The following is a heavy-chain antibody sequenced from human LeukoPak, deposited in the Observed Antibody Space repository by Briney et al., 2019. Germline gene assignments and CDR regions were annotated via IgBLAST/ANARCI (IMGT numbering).Heavy chain of an antibody. V-gene: IGHV3-7*03. CDR1: GFALSSHW. J-gene: IGHJ6*02. Sequence: GGSLRLSGAASGFALSSHWMTWVRQVPGRGPEWVANVNRDGSETYYLDSVEGRFTISKDNAKNSLYLQVNSLRAEDTALYHCARNNGMDVWGQGTTVIVSS. CDR3: ARNNGMDV. CDR2: VNRDGSET.